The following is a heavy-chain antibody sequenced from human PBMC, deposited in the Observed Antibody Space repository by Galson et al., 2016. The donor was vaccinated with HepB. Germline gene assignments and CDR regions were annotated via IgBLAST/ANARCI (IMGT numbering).Heavy chain of an antibody. CDR2: ISWNSGSI. Sequence: SLRLSCAGSGFTFDDHGMHRVRQAPGKGLEWVSSISWNSGSIAYADSVKGRFTISRDNAKNSLYLHMNSLRPEDTALYYCAKDIEAWRIAVTGYFDYWGQGTLVTVSS. CDR3: AKDIEAWRIAVTGYFDY. D-gene: IGHD6-19*01. V-gene: IGHV3-9*01. J-gene: IGHJ4*02. CDR1: GFTFDDHG.